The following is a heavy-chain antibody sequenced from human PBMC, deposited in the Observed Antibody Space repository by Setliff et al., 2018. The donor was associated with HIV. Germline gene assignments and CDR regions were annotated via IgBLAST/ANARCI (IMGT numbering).Heavy chain of an antibody. CDR2: ISSGTRYI. CDR1: GFSFSSYS. J-gene: IGHJ3*02. D-gene: IGHD4-17*01. Sequence: GGSLRLSCAASGFSFSSYSMNWVRQAPGKGLEWVSSISSGTRYIHYADSVKGRFTISRDNVKNALYLQMNSLRAEDTAVYYRASGREQGLRHAFDIWGQGAMVTVSS. V-gene: IGHV3-21*01. CDR3: ASGREQGLRHAFDI.